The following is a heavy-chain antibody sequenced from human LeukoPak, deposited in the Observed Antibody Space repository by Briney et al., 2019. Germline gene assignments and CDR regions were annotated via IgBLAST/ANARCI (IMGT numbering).Heavy chain of an antibody. V-gene: IGHV3-23*01. CDR2: IFGSGGST. CDR3: AKTTTGYSSGRFPGWPVDY. D-gene: IGHD6-19*01. J-gene: IGHJ4*02. CDR1: GFTFSSYA. Sequence: GGSLRLSCAASGFTFSSYAMYWVRQAPGKGLEWVSGIFGSGGSTHYADSVKGRVTISRDNSKNTVYLQMNSLRAEDTAVYYCAKTTTGYSSGRFPGWPVDYWGQGTLVTVSS.